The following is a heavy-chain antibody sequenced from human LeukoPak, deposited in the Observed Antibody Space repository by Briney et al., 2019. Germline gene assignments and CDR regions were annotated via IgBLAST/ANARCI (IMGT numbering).Heavy chain of an antibody. CDR1: GGSISSGDYY. J-gene: IGHJ4*02. V-gene: IGHV4-30-4*08. CDR2: IYYSGST. Sequence: PSETLSLTCTVSGGSISSGDYYWSWIRQPPGKGLEWIGYIYYSGSTYYNPSLKSRVTISVDTSKNQFSLELSSVTAADTAVYYCARVRPNRYYFDYWGQGTLVTVSS. D-gene: IGHD2/OR15-2a*01. CDR3: ARVRPNRYYFDY.